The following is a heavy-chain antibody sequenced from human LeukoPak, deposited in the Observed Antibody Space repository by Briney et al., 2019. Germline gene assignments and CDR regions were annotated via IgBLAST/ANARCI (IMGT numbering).Heavy chain of an antibody. Sequence: GGSLRLSCAASGFTFSSYGMHWVRQAPGKGLEWVAFIRYDGSNKYYADSVKGRFTISRDNSKNPLYLQMNSLRAEDTAVYYCAKDRGSSGSYYTFDYWGQGTLVTVSS. CDR3: AKDRGSSGSYYTFDY. CDR2: IRYDGSNK. D-gene: IGHD3-10*01. CDR1: GFTFSSYG. V-gene: IGHV3-30*02. J-gene: IGHJ4*02.